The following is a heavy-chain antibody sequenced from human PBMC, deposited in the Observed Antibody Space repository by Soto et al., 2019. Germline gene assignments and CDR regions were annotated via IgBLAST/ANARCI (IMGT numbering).Heavy chain of an antibody. CDR1: GFTFSSNW. D-gene: IGHD1-7*01. J-gene: IGHJ4*02. CDR3: ARDVDWNYAY. CDR2: IIQDGSKK. V-gene: IGHV3-7*01. Sequence: GGSLRLSCAASGFTFSSNWMSWVRQAPGKGLEWVANIIQDGSKKYYMDSVKGRFTISRDNAKNSLYLQMNSLRAEDTAVYYCARDVDWNYAYWGQGTLVTVSS.